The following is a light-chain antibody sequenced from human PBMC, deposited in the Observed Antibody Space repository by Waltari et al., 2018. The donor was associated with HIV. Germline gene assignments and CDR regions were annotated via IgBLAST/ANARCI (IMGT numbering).Light chain of an antibody. V-gene: IGLV1-47*01. CDR3: GTWDTSLTAVV. Sequence: QSVLTQPPSASGTPGQRVTISCSGSSSNIGSNYVYWYQQLPGTAPKLLMYWNNPRPSGVPDRFSGSKSGTSATLGITGLQTGDEADYYCGTWDTSLTAVVFGGGTKLTVL. J-gene: IGLJ2*01. CDR1: SSNIGSNY. CDR2: WNN.